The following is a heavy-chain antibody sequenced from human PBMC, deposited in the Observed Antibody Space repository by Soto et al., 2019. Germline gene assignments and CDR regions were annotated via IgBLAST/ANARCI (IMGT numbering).Heavy chain of an antibody. J-gene: IGHJ4*02. V-gene: IGHV3-23*01. CDR2: ISAGGGNT. D-gene: IGHD6-19*01. CDR1: GFTFSSYA. CDR3: ANSQIGWFRFDY. Sequence: GGSLRLSCAASGFTFSSYAMSWVRQAPGKGLEWVSTISAGGGNTYYADPVKGRFTISRDNSKNTLYLQMNSLRDEDTAIYYCANSQIGWFRFDYWGQGTLVTVSS.